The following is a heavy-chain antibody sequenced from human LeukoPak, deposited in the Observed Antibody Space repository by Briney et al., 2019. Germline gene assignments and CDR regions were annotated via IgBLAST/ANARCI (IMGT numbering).Heavy chain of an antibody. CDR3: ARSCRILDIVATIRARLGGNGFDI. Sequence: SETLSLTCTVSDDSIDSYYWSWIRQPAGKGLEWIGLIYTSVIINYNPSLKSRVTMSVDTSKNQVSLKMTSVTAADTAVYYCARSCRILDIVATIRARLGGNGFDIWGQGTMVTVSS. D-gene: IGHD5-12*01. V-gene: IGHV4-4*07. CDR2: IYTSVII. CDR1: DDSIDSYY. J-gene: IGHJ3*02.